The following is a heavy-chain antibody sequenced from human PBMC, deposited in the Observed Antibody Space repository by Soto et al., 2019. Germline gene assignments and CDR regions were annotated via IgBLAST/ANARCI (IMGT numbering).Heavy chain of an antibody. J-gene: IGHJ5*02. V-gene: IGHV4-59*01. Sequence: PSETLSLTCAVYGGSFSGYNWGWIRQPPGKGLEWIGCIYYSGVTNYNPSLKSRVTISVGTPKNQLSLKLNSVTAADTAVYYCARVAADIASWLDPWGQGTLVTVSS. CDR3: ARVAADIASWLDP. CDR1: GGSFSGYN. CDR2: IYYSGVT. D-gene: IGHD5-12*01.